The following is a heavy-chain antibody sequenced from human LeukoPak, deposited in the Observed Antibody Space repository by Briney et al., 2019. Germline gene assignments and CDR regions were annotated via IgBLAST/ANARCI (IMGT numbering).Heavy chain of an antibody. CDR2: IYYSGST. CDR3: ARADFWSGYQWFDP. Sequence: SQTLSLTCTVSGGSISSGDYYWSWIRQPPGKGLEWIGYIYYSGSTYYNPSLKSRVTISVGTSKNQFSLKLSSVTAADTAVYYCARADFWSGYQWFDPWGQGTLVTVSS. CDR1: GGSISSGDYY. J-gene: IGHJ5*02. D-gene: IGHD3-3*01. V-gene: IGHV4-30-4*01.